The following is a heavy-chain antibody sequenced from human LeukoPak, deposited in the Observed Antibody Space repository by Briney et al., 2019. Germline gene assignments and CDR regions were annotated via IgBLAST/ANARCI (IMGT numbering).Heavy chain of an antibody. Sequence: ASVKVSCKASGYTFTSYGISWVRQAPGQGLEWMGWISAYNGNTNYAQKLQGRVTMTTDTSTSTAYMELRNLRSDDTAVYYCARGAMVRGVPYLFDCWGQGTMVAVSS. V-gene: IGHV1-18*01. CDR1: GYTFTSYG. CDR2: ISAYNGNT. CDR3: ARGAMVRGVPYLFDC. J-gene: IGHJ4*02. D-gene: IGHD3-10*01.